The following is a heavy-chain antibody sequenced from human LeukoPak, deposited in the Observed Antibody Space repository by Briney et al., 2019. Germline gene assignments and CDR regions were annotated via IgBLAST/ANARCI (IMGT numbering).Heavy chain of an antibody. CDR2: IYTSGST. Sequence: SETLSLTCAVYGGSFSGYYWSWIRQPAGKGLEWIGRIYTSGSTNYNPSLKSRVTISVDTSKNQFSPKLSSVTAADTAVYYCARGQLAIDYWGQGTLVTVSS. D-gene: IGHD6-13*01. CDR3: ARGQLAIDY. V-gene: IGHV4-59*10. CDR1: GGSFSGYY. J-gene: IGHJ4*02.